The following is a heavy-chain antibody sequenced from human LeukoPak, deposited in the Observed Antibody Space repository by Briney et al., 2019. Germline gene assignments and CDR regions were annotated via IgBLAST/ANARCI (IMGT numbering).Heavy chain of an antibody. D-gene: IGHD3-9*01. V-gene: IGHV3-9*01. CDR2: ISWNSGSI. CDR1: GFTFDDYA. Sequence: GGSLRLSCAASGFTFDDYAMHWVRQAPGKGLEGVSGISWNSGSIGYADSVKGRFTISRDNAKNSLYLQMNSLRAEDTALYYCAKDYDILTGYSFDYWGQGTLVTVSS. J-gene: IGHJ4*02. CDR3: AKDYDILTGYSFDY.